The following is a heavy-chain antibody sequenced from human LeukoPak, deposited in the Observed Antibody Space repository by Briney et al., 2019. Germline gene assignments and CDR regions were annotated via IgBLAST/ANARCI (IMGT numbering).Heavy chain of an antibody. Sequence: GGSLRLSCAASGFTFSSYSMNWVRQAPGKGLEWVSYISSSSSTIYYADSVKGRFTISRDNAKNSLYLQMNSLRAEDTAVYYCARAVREDLPPGAFDIWGQGTMVTVSS. J-gene: IGHJ3*02. CDR3: ARAVREDLPPGAFDI. CDR2: ISSSSSTI. CDR1: GFTFSSYS. V-gene: IGHV3-48*01. D-gene: IGHD3-10*01.